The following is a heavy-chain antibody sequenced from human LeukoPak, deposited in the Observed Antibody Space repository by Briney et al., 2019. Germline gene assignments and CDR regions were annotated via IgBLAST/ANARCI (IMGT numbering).Heavy chain of an antibody. V-gene: IGHV3-23*01. Sequence: GGSLRLSCVGSGFIFRSYAVTWGRQAPGKGLDWVSSITANGDTTYYADSVKGRFTISRDNSRNTLYLQMSSLRAEDTALYYCATFGVIVRNNYLDYWGQGALVAVSS. CDR3: ATFGVIVRNNYLDY. D-gene: IGHD3-3*01. CDR2: ITANGDTT. J-gene: IGHJ4*02. CDR1: GFIFRSYA.